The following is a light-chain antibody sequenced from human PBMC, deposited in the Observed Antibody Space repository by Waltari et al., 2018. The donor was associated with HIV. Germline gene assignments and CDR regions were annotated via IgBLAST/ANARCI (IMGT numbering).Light chain of an antibody. CDR1: QSLLKSNGYMY. J-gene: IGKJ4*01. CDR3: MQALESPLT. Sequence: DIVMTQSPLSLSVTPGEPASISCRSSQSLLKSNGYMYLDWYLQKPGQSPQLLISLGSNRASCVPDRFSGSGSATDFTLKISRVEAEDAGIYYCMQALESPLTFGGGTRVEIK. CDR2: LGS. V-gene: IGKV2-28*01.